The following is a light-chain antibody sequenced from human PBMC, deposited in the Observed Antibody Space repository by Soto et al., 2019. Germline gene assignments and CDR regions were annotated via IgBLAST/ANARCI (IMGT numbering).Light chain of an antibody. Sequence: QSVLTQPPSASGTPGQRVTISCSGSSSNIGSNTVNWYQQLPGTAPKLVICSNNQRPSGVPDRFSGSKSGPSASLAISGLQSEDEADYYCGTWDNSLTVHLVFGGGTKLTVL. J-gene: IGLJ2*01. V-gene: IGLV1-44*01. CDR1: SSNIGSNT. CDR2: SNN. CDR3: GTWDNSLTVHLV.